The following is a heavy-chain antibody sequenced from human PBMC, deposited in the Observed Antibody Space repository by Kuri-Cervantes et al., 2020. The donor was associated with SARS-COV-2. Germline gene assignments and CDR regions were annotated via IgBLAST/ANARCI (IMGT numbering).Heavy chain of an antibody. CDR3: ARGVGATLIFDY. CDR2: ISWNSGSI. J-gene: IGHJ4*02. V-gene: IGHV3-9*01. CDR1: GFTFDDYA. Sequence: SLKISCAASGFTFDDYAMHWVRQAPGKGLEWVSGISWNSGSIGYADSVKGRFTISRDNANNSLYLQMNSLRAEDTAVYYCARGVGATLIFDYWGQGTLVTVSS. D-gene: IGHD1-26*01.